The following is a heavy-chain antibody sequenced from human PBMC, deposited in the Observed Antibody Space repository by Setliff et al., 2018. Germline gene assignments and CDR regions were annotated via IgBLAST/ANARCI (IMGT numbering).Heavy chain of an antibody. CDR3: ARSFSRSGKFLLDY. D-gene: IGHD1-26*01. Sequence: PSETLSLTCAVYGGSFSGYYWSWIRQPPGKRLEWIGEIIHSGSTNHNPSLKSRVTISMDTSKNRFSLKVPSVTAADTAVYYCARSFSRSGKFLLDYWGQGALVTVSS. J-gene: IGHJ4*02. CDR2: IIHSGST. V-gene: IGHV4-34*12. CDR1: GGSFSGYY.